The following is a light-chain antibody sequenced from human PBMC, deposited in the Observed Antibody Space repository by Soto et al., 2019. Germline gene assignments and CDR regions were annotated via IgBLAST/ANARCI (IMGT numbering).Light chain of an antibody. Sequence: QSALAQPPSVSGAPGQRVTISCTGSSSNIGAGYDVHWYQQRPGAAPKLLISANINRPSGVPDRFSGSKSGTSASLATTGLQADDEGDYYCQSYDSTLSARYVFGTGTKSPS. V-gene: IGLV1-40*01. CDR3: QSYDSTLSARYV. CDR2: ANI. CDR1: SSNIGAGYD. J-gene: IGLJ1*01.